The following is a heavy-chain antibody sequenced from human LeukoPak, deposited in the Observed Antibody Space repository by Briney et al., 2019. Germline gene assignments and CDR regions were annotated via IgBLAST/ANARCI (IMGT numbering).Heavy chain of an antibody. D-gene: IGHD2-2*01. CDR3: AKSGPYCDSTSCDYFDY. V-gene: IGHV3-23*01. Sequence: GGSLRLSCAASGFTFSNFAMSWVRQAPGKGLERVAAISGSGGSTNYADSVKGRFTISRDNSRDTLFLQMNSLRAEDTAVYYCAKSGPYCDSTSCDYFDYWGQGTLVTVSS. CDR2: ISGSGGST. CDR1: GFTFSNFA. J-gene: IGHJ4*02.